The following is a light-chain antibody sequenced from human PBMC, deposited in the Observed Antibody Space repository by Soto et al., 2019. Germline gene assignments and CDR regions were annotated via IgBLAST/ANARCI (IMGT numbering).Light chain of an antibody. CDR2: DDD. CDR1: SSNIGGNS. CDR3: GSWASSLSAYV. V-gene: IGLV1-51*01. Sequence: QSLLTQPTGVSSAPGQKVTMSCSGSSSNIGGNSVSWYQHLPGTAPKLLIYDDDKRPSGIPDRFSGSKSGTSATLGITGFQTGDEADYYCGSWASSLSAYVFATGTKVTVL. J-gene: IGLJ1*01.